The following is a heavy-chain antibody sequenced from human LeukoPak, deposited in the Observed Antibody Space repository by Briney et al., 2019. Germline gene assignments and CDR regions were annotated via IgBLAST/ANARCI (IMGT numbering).Heavy chain of an antibody. CDR1: GFTFSSYA. CDR3: AKDTEATYYDFWGGYFTNYFDY. V-gene: IGHV3-23*01. D-gene: IGHD3-3*01. J-gene: IGHJ4*02. Sequence: GGSLRLSCAASGFTFSSYAMSWVRQAPGKGLEWVSAISGSGGSTYYADSVKGRFTISRDNSKNTLYLQMNSLRAEDTAVYYCAKDTEATYYDFWGGYFTNYFDYWGQGTLVTVSS. CDR2: ISGSGGST.